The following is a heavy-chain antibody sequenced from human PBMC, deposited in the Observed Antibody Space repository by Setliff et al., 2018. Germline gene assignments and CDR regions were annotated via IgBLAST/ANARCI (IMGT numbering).Heavy chain of an antibody. Sequence: SETLSLTCAVSGGSLNSGSYYWSWIRRSTERGLEWLGRLHTSGSTTYNPALNSRVTISVDTSTNQFSLRLTSLTAADTAVYFCARDNTILGATDHWGQGTLVTVSS. J-gene: IGHJ5*02. CDR1: GGSLNSGSYY. V-gene: IGHV4-61*02. CDR3: ARDNTILGATDH. D-gene: IGHD1-26*01. CDR2: LHTSGST.